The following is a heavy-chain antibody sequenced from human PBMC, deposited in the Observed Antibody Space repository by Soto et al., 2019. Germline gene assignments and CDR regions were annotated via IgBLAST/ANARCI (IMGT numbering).Heavy chain of an antibody. CDR1: GGAIKNNNYY. J-gene: IGHJ4*02. D-gene: IGHD2-2*01. Sequence: ETLSLTCTVAGGAIKNNNYYWGWFRQAPGKGLEWIGSVFYDRPTYYSPSRKSRVTISLATYMTQFYFKVNSVNAADTAFYYCGRLVVVSPVANVWGQGTLVTVSS. V-gene: IGHV4-39*01. CDR2: VFYDRPT. CDR3: GRLVVVSPVANV.